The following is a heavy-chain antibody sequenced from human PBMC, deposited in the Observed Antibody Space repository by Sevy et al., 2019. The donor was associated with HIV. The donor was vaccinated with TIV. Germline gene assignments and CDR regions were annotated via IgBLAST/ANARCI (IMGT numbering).Heavy chain of an antibody. CDR1: GFAFSSHA. CDR3: ARDGGYSIKWYPLY. D-gene: IGHD6-13*01. CDR2: ISYEGNET. V-gene: IGHV3-30-3*01. J-gene: IGHJ4*01. Sequence: GGSPRLSCAASGFAFSSHAMHWVRQAPGKGLEWVAVISYEGNETFYAASVEGRFTISRDNSKNMLSLQINSLRPEDTAVYFCARDGGYSIKWYPLYWGHGTLVTVSS.